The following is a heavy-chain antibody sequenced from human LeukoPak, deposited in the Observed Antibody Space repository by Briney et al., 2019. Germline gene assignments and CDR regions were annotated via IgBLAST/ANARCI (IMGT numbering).Heavy chain of an antibody. D-gene: IGHD1-26*01. CDR3: ARVRWELLLIDY. J-gene: IGHJ4*02. CDR1: GFTFSSYA. CDR2: ISYDGSNK. Sequence: GRSLRLSCAASGFTFSSYAKHWVRQAPGKGLEWVAVISYDGSNKYYADSVKGRFTISRDNSKNTLYLQMNSLRAEDTAVYYCARVRWELLLIDYWGQGTLVTVSS. V-gene: IGHV3-30-3*01.